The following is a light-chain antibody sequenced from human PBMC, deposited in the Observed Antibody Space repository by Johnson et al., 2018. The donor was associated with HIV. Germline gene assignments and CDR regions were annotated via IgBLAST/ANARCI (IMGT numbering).Light chain of an antibody. CDR2: ENN. V-gene: IGLV1-51*02. CDR1: SSNIESNY. J-gene: IGLJ1*01. Sequence: QSALTQPPSVSAAPGQKVTISCSGSSSNIESNYVSWYQQLPGAIPKLLIFENNKRPSGIPDRFSGSKSGTSATLGIAGLQPGDEADYYCGTWDSSLSAHYVVGTGTKITVL. CDR3: GTWDSSLSAHYV.